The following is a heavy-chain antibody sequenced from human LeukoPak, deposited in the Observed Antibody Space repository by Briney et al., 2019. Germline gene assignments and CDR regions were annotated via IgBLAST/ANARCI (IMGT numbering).Heavy chain of an antibody. CDR3: ARLPYYDILTGWLKDIRMGVVPLLDY. Sequence: GESLKISCKGSGYSFTSYWIGWVRQMPGKGLEWMGIIYPGDSDTRYSPSFQGQVTISADKSISTAYLQWSSLKASDTAMYYCARLPYYDILTGWLKDIRMGVVPLLDYWGQGTLVTVSS. CDR2: IYPGDSDT. CDR1: GYSFTSYW. J-gene: IGHJ4*02. D-gene: IGHD3-9*01. V-gene: IGHV5-51*01.